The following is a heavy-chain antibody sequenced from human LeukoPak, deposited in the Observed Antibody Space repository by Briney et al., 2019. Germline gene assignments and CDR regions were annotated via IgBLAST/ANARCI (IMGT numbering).Heavy chain of an antibody. D-gene: IGHD3-22*01. CDR3: AQEYYYDSSGYLHAFDI. J-gene: IGHJ3*02. V-gene: IGHV1-18*01. CDR1: GYTFTSYG. Sequence: ASVKVSFKASGYTFTSYGISWVRQAPGQGLEWMGWISAYNGNTNYAQKLQGRVTMTTDTSTSTAYMELRSLRSDDTAVYYCAQEYYYDSSGYLHAFDIWGQGTMVTVSS. CDR2: ISAYNGNT.